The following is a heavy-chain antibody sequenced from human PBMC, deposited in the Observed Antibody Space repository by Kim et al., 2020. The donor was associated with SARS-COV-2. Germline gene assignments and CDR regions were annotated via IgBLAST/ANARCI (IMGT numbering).Heavy chain of an antibody. CDR3: ARQASDYGDSDAISGDDY. CDR1: GGSISSSSYY. Sequence: SETLSLTCTVSGGSISSSSYYWGWIRQPPGKGLEWIGSIYYSGSTYYNPSLKSRVTISVDTSKNQFSLKLSSVTAADTAVYYCARQASDYGDSDAISGDDYWGQGTLVTVSS. CDR2: IYYSGST. V-gene: IGHV4-39*01. D-gene: IGHD4-17*01. J-gene: IGHJ4*02.